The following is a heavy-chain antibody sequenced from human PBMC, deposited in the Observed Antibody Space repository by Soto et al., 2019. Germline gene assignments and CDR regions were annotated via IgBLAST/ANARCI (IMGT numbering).Heavy chain of an antibody. CDR1: GFIVSGYY. J-gene: IGHJ4*02. V-gene: IGHV3-53*02. CDR2: LYSGGST. D-gene: IGHD3-22*01. Sequence: EVQLVETGGGLIQPGGSLSLSCAASGFIVSGYYMSWVRQAPGKGLVWVSILYSGGSTHYADSVKGRFTISRDNSKNTLYLQMNSLRAEDTAVYFCSRGLNVYDNSGYYYYWGQGTLVTVSS. CDR3: SRGLNVYDNSGYYYY.